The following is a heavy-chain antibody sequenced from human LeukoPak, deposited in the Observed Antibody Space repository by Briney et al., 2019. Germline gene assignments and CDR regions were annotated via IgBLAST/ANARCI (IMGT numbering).Heavy chain of an antibody. Sequence: VKXSCKAXGYTFTNYYMHWVRQAPGQGLEWMGIINPSGGNTAYAQRFQGRVTMTRDTSTSTVYMELSSLRSEDTAVYSCARDPGYSSGWYYVDYWGQGTLVTVSS. CDR2: INPSGGNT. J-gene: IGHJ4*02. V-gene: IGHV1-46*01. D-gene: IGHD6-19*01. CDR3: ARDPGYSSGWYYVDY. CDR1: GYTFTNYY.